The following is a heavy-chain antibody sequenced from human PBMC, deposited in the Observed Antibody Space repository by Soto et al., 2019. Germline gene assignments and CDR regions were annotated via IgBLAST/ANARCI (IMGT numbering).Heavy chain of an antibody. V-gene: IGHV3-23*01. D-gene: IGHD3-3*01. J-gene: IGHJ6*04. CDR1: GVTFCSYA. CDR3: AKCLFPGDFWSNYYYYYGMDV. CDR2: ISGSGGST. Sequence: GGSLRLSCAASGVTFCSYAMSWVRQTPGKGLEWVSAISGSGGSTYYADSVKGRFTISRDNSKNTLYLQMNSLRAEDTAVYYCAKCLFPGDFWSNYYYYYGMDVWGKGTTVIVSS.